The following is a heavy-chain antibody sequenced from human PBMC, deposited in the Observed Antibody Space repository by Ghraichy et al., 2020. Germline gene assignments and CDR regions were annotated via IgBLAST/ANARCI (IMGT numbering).Heavy chain of an antibody. J-gene: IGHJ4*02. CDR3: AKTVTFCSKTSCPYDH. CDR1: GYTFTNYW. D-gene: IGHD2-2*01. CDR2: IYPGDSDT. Sequence: GESLNISCKGSGYTFTNYWIAWVRQMPGKGLEYMGMIYPGDSDTRYSPSFQGQVTISADKSTSTAYLQWSSLKASDTAMYYCAKTVTFCSKTSCPYDHWGQGTLVTVSS. V-gene: IGHV5-51*01.